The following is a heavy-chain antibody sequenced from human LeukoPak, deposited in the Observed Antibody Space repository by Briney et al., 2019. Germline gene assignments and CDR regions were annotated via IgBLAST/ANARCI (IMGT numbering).Heavy chain of an antibody. J-gene: IGHJ3*02. D-gene: IGHD4-17*01. V-gene: IGHV4-34*01. Sequence: PSETLSLTCAAYGGSFRGYYWTWIRQPPGKGLEWIGEINHSGSTSSNPSLKSRVTISVDTSKNQFSLKLSSVTAADTAIYYCGRTTTVTTSAFDIWGQGTMVTVSS. CDR1: GGSFRGYY. CDR2: INHSGST. CDR3: GRTTTVTTSAFDI.